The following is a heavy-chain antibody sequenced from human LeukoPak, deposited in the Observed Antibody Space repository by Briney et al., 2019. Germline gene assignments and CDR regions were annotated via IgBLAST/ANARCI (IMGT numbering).Heavy chain of an antibody. V-gene: IGHV4-4*07. CDR2: IYSSGST. CDR1: GGSITSYY. Sequence: PSETLSLTCTVSGGSITSYYWSWIRQPAGKGLEWIGRIYSSGSTNYNPSLKSRVTMSVDTSKNHFSLKLTSVTAADTAVYYSARTTVAGGWDYWGQGSLVTVSS. CDR3: ARTTVAGGWDY. D-gene: IGHD6-19*01. J-gene: IGHJ4*02.